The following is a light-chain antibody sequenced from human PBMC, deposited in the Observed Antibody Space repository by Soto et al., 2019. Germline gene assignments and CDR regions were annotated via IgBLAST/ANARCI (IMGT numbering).Light chain of an antibody. CDR1: QTISSW. V-gene: IGKV1-5*03. CDR2: KAS. CDR3: QQYGSLSWT. J-gene: IGKJ1*01. Sequence: DIQMTHSPSTLSGSVGDRVTMTSRASQTISSWLAWYQQKPGKAPKLLIYKASTLESGVPSRFSGSGSGTDFTLTISRLEPEDFAVYYCQQYGSLSWTFGQGTKVDIK.